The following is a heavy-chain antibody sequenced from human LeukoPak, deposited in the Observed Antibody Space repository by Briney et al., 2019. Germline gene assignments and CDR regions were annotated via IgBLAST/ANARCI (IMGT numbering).Heavy chain of an antibody. CDR2: IRYDGSNK. CDR3: AKGSFYCSGNTCPQYYYYMDV. Sequence: PGGSLRLSCAASGFTFSRHGMHWVRQAPGKGLEWVAFIRYDGSNKYYADSVKGRFTISRDNSKNTLSLQMNSLRAEDTAVYYCAKGSFYCSGNTCPQYYYYMDVRGKGTTVTVSS. D-gene: IGHD2-2*01. V-gene: IGHV3-30*02. J-gene: IGHJ6*03. CDR1: GFTFSRHG.